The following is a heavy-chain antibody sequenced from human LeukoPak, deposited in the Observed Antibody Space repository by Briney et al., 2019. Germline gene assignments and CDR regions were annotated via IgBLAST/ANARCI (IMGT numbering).Heavy chain of an antibody. V-gene: IGHV4-38-2*02. CDR3: ARGTYGYYMDV. CDR1: NYSISNSLY. CDR2: IYRSGST. J-gene: IGHJ6*03. Sequence: KPSETLSLTCSASNYSISNSLYWGWLRPPPGKGLEWIGSIYRSGSTFYNPSLKSRVTISLDTSKNQFSLKLSSVTAADTAVYFCARGTYGYYMDVWGKGTTVTVSS. D-gene: IGHD4-17*01.